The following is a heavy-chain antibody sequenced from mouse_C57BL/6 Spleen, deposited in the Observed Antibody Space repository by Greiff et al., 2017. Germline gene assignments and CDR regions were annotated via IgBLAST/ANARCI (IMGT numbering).Heavy chain of an antibody. CDR1: GFTFSDYG. J-gene: IGHJ4*01. V-gene: IGHV5-17*01. CDR2: ISNGSSNI. CDR3: AGPLS. Sequence: EVLLVQSGAGLVKPGASLKLSCAASGFTFSDYGMHWVRQAPEQGLEWVGYISNGSSNIYYADTVKGRYTISRDNAKNTLFLHMASLTSEDTAMYYCAGPLSWGQGASVTVSS.